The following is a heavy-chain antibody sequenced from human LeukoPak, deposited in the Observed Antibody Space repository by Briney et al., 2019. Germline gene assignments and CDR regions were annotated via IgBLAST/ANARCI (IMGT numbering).Heavy chain of an antibody. Sequence: GGSLRLSCAASGFTFSSYEMNWVRQAPGKGLEWVSYISSSGSTIYYADSVKGRFTISRDNAKNSLYLQMNSLRAEDTAVYFCARVGALSSSWLLYWGEGTLVTVSS. CDR1: GFTFSSYE. CDR2: ISSSGSTI. J-gene: IGHJ4*02. CDR3: ARVGALSSSWLLY. D-gene: IGHD6-13*01. V-gene: IGHV3-48*03.